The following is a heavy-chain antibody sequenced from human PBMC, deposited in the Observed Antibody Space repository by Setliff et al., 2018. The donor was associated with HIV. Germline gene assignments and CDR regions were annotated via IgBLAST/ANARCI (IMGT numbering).Heavy chain of an antibody. CDR1: GGSISSYY. J-gene: IGHJ4*02. CDR2: IYYSGST. D-gene: IGHD5-12*01. CDR3: ARGARDGYNYGGYYY. Sequence: SETLSLTCTVSGGSISSYYWSWIRQPPGKGLEWIGYIYYSGSTNYNPSLKSRVTISVDTSKNQFSLKLSSVTAADTAVYYCARGARDGYNYGGYYYWGKGSLVTVSS. V-gene: IGHV4-59*08.